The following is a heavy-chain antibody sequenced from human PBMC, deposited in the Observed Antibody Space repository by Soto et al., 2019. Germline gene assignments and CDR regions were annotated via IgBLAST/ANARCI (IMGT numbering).Heavy chain of an antibody. CDR1: GGSVSSGSYY. CDR2: VYYSGST. CDR3: ARGPAAAGGYFDY. J-gene: IGHJ4*02. V-gene: IGHV4-61*01. Sequence: QVQLQESGPGLVKPSETLSLTCTVSGGSVSSGSYYWSWIRQPPGKGLEWFGYVYYSGSTNYNPSLKSRVTISVDTSKNQFSLKLSSVTAADTAVYYCARGPAAAGGYFDYWGQGTLVTVSS. D-gene: IGHD6-13*01.